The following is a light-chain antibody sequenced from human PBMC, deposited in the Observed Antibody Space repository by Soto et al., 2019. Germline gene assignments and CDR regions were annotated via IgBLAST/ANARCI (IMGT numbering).Light chain of an antibody. Sequence: QSVLTQPASVSGSPGQSITISCTGTSSDVGGYNYVSWYRQHPVKAPKLMIYDVTNRPSGVSDRFSGSKSGNTASLTISGLQAEDEFDYYVSSYPSTSPPHFFGT. CDR2: DVT. CDR3: SSYPSTSPPHF. CDR1: SSDVGGYNY. V-gene: IGLV2-14*01. J-gene: IGLJ1*01.